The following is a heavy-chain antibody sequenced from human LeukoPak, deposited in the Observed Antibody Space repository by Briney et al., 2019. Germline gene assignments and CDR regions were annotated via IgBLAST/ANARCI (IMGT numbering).Heavy chain of an antibody. V-gene: IGHV5-51*01. CDR3: ARVDTAMVIASDY. CDR2: IYPGDSDT. D-gene: IGHD5-18*01. J-gene: IGHJ4*02. CDR1: GYSFISYW. Sequence: GESLQISCKGSGYSFISYWIGWVRQMPGKGLEWMGIIYPGDSDTRYRPSFQGQVTISADKSISTAYLQWSSLKASDTAMYYCARVDTAMVIASDYWGQGTLVTVSS.